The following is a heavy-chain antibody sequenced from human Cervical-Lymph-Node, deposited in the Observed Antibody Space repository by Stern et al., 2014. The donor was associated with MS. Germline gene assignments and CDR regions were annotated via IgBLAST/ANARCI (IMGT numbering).Heavy chain of an antibody. V-gene: IGHV1-46*02. D-gene: IGHD6-19*01. CDR2: INLLVNEK. J-gene: IGHJ5*02. Sequence: QVQLGQSGAEVKKPGASVKVSCKASGYTFNHHYIHWVRQAPGQGLEWIGAINLLVNEKSLAQKFQGRLTMTSDTSTSTVYMELNSLRSEDTAVYYCARSGTGGNFNSGWYQGYNWFDPWGQGTLVTVSS. CDR3: ARSGTGGNFNSGWYQGYNWFDP. CDR1: GYTFNHHY.